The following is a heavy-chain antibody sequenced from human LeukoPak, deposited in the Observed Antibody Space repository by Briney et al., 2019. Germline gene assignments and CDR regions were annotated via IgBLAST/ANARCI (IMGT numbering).Heavy chain of an antibody. D-gene: IGHD6-19*01. CDR2: ISGGSDRI. J-gene: IGHJ4*02. CDR3: ARDLRLGSGWYLDFDY. CDR1: GFTLSSYS. Sequence: PGGSLRLSCAASGFTLSSYSMNWVRQAPGRGLEWVSYISGGSDRIYYADSVKGRFTISRDNAKNSLYLHMNSLGDEDTAVYYCARDLRLGSGWYLDFDYWGQGTLVTVSS. V-gene: IGHV3-48*02.